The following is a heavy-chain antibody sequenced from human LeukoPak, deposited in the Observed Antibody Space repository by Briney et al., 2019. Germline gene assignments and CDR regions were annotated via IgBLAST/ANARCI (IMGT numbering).Heavy chain of an antibody. CDR1: GYTFTGYY. Sequence: ASVKVSCKASGYTFTGYYMHWVRQAPGQGLEWMGWINPNSGDTNYAQKFQGRVTMTRDTSISTAYMELSRLRSDDTAVYYCARDQRGYAMTRYWGQGTLVTVSS. D-gene: IGHD5-12*01. CDR2: INPNSGDT. CDR3: ARDQRGYAMTRY. J-gene: IGHJ4*02. V-gene: IGHV1-2*02.